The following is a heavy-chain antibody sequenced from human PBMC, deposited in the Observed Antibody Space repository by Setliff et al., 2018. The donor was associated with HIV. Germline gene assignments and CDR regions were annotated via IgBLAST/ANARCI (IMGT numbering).Heavy chain of an antibody. CDR2: MKPNSGNT. CDR1: GYTFTSYD. CDR3: ARGAWYTSGWYSSRYMDV. V-gene: IGHV1-8*02. J-gene: IGHJ6*03. Sequence: GASVKVSCKASGYTFTSYDINWVRQATGQGLEWMGWMKPNSGNTGYAQKFQGRVTMTGNTPISTAYMDLSSLRSEDTAVYYCARGAWYTSGWYSSRYMDVWGKGTTVTVSS. D-gene: IGHD6-19*01.